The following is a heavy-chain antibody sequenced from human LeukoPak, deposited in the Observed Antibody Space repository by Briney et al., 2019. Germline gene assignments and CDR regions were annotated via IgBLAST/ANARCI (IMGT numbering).Heavy chain of an antibody. CDR1: GYTFTGYY. CDR3: ARDSRSGGSFDY. J-gene: IGHJ4*02. D-gene: IGHD3-16*01. CDR2: INPNSGGT. Sequence: ASVKVSCKASGYTFTGYYMHWVRQAPGQGLEWMGWINPNSGGTNYAQKFQGRVTMTRGTSISTAYMKLSRLRSDGTAVYYCARDSRSGGSFDYWGQGTLVTVSS. V-gene: IGHV1-2*02.